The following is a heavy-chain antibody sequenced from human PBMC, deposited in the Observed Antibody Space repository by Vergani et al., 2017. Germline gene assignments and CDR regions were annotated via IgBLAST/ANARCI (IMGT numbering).Heavy chain of an antibody. V-gene: IGHV4-39*01. CDR2: IYYSENK. J-gene: IGHJ5*02. CDR1: GGSITYGAFY. D-gene: IGHD3-22*01. CDR3: ARCFRDEGMIYGGTVENWFDP. Sequence: QLQLQESGPGLVKPSETLSLTCTVSGGSITYGAFYWGWIRQSPGKGLGWIGSIYYSENKFYNPSLESRVTLSIDPTKNQFSLKLKSVTAADTAVYYCARCFRDEGMIYGGTVENWFDPWGQGTLVTVSS.